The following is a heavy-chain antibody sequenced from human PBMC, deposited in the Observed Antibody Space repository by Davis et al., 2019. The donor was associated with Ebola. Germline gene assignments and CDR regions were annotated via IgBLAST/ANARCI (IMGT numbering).Heavy chain of an antibody. Sequence: ASVKVSCKASGYTFTSYGITWVRQAPGQGLEWMGWIGTYNGNTNYAQKFQGRVTMTRNTSINTAYMELSGLTSEDTALYFCARGQIGYSGRFRFDSWGQGTLVTVSS. J-gene: IGHJ4*02. V-gene: IGHV1-18*04. CDR2: IGTYNGNT. CDR3: ARGQIGYSGRFRFDS. CDR1: GYTFTSYG. D-gene: IGHD5-12*01.